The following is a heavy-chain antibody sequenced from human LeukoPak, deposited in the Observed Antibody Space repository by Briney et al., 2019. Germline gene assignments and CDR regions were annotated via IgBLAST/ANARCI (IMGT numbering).Heavy chain of an antibody. D-gene: IGHD1-26*01. CDR3: ARDQTRAARILGATTEWVYFYFMAV. V-gene: IGHV3-48*01. CDR1: GFTFSSYS. CDR2: IGTSSSTI. J-gene: IGHJ6*03. Sequence: GGSLRLSCAASGFTFSSYSMNWVRQAPGKGLEWVSYIGTSSSTIYYAHSVKGRFTISRDNAKNSLYLQMNSLRAEDTAVYYCARDQTRAARILGATTEWVYFYFMAVWGKGTTVAVSS.